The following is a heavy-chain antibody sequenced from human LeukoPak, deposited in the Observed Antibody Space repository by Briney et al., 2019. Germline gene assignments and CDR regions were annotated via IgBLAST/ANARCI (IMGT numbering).Heavy chain of an antibody. J-gene: IGHJ5*02. V-gene: IGHV3-48*01. CDR3: ARQDYDFWSGPNKNWFDP. D-gene: IGHD3-3*01. CDR2: ITSSSGTI. Sequence: GGSLRLSCAASGFTFSIYSMNWVRQAPGKGLEWISYITSSSGTIYYTDSVKGRFTISRDNAKNSLYLQMNSLRAEDTAVYYCARQDYDFWSGPNKNWFDPWGQGTLVTVSS. CDR1: GFTFSIYS.